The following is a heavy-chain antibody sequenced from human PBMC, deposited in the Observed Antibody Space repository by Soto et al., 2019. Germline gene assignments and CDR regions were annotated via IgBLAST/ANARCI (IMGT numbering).Heavy chain of an antibody. CDR3: ARQIYDSDTGPNFQYYFDS. V-gene: IGHV5-10-1*01. J-gene: IGHJ4*02. Sequence: GESLKISCKGSGYSFAGCWITWVRQKPGKGLEWMGRIDPSDSQTYYSPSFRGHVTISATKSITTVFLQWSSLRASDTAMYYCARQIYDSDTGPNFQYYFDSWGQGTPVTVSS. CDR1: GYSFAGCW. CDR2: IDPSDSQT. D-gene: IGHD3-22*01.